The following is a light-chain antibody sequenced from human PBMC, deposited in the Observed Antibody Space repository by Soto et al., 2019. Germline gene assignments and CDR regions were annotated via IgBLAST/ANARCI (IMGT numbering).Light chain of an antibody. CDR1: QTISSW. Sequence: DIQMTQSPSTLSGSVGGRVTITCRASQTISSWLAWYQQKPGKAPKLLIYKASTLKSGVPSRFSGSGSGTEFTLTISSLQPDDSATYYCQQYNSYSPTFGQGTKV. CDR2: KAS. V-gene: IGKV1-5*03. J-gene: IGKJ1*01. CDR3: QQYNSYSPT.